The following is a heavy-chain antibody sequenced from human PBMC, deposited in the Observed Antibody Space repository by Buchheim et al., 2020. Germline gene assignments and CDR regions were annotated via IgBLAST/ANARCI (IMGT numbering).Heavy chain of an antibody. V-gene: IGHV4-59*01. Sequence: QVQLQESGPGLVKPSETLSLTCTVSGGSISTYYWSWIRQPPGKGLEWIGYIYYSGSTNYNPSLKSRVTISVDTSKNQFSLKVNSVTAADTAVYFCARHRPNYGSGCIDAWGKGTT. J-gene: IGHJ6*03. CDR3: ARHRPNYGSGCIDA. CDR2: IYYSGST. CDR1: GGSISTYY. D-gene: IGHD3-10*01.